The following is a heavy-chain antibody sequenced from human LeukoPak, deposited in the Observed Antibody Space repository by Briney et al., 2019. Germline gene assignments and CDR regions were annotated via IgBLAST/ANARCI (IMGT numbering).Heavy chain of an antibody. J-gene: IGHJ6*03. CDR3: ARTSTYYDILTGYYRRSPNYYYYMDV. CDR1: GYTFTSYG. Sequence: ASVKVSCKASGYTFTSYGISWVRQAPGQGLEWMGWISAYNGNTNYAQKLQGRGTMTTDTSTSTAYMELRSLRSDDTAVYYCARTSTYYDILTGYYRRSPNYYYYMDVWGKGTTVTVSS. CDR2: ISAYNGNT. D-gene: IGHD3-9*01. V-gene: IGHV1-18*01.